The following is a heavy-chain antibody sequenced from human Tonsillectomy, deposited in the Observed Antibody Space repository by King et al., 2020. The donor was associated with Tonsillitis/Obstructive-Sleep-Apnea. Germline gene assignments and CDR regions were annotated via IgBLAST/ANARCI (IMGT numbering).Heavy chain of an antibody. CDR1: GYNVTELS. CDR3: AALYDFWTGPITGSFDY. Sequence: QLVQSGAEVKKPGASVKVSCKVSGYNVTELSMHWMRQAPGIGLEWMGGFEPDHGETIYAQRFQGRVTMTEDTSTDTAYMDLSSLRSEDTAVYYCAALYDFWTGPITGSFDYWGQGTLVTVSS. D-gene: IGHD3-3*01. V-gene: IGHV1-24*01. CDR2: FEPDHGET. J-gene: IGHJ4*02.